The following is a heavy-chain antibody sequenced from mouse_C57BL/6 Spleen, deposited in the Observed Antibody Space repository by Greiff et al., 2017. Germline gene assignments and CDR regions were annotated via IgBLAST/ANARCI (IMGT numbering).Heavy chain of an antibody. Sequence: EVKLVESGGGLVQPGGSLSLSCAASGFTFTDYYMSWVRQPPGKALEWLGFIRNKANGYTTEYSASVKGRFTISRDNSQSILYLQMIALRAEDSATYYCARYNYSSRTGDAMDYWGQGTSVTVSS. V-gene: IGHV7-3*01. D-gene: IGHD1-1*01. CDR3: ARYNYSSRTGDAMDY. CDR1: GFTFTDYY. CDR2: IRNKANGYTT. J-gene: IGHJ4*01.